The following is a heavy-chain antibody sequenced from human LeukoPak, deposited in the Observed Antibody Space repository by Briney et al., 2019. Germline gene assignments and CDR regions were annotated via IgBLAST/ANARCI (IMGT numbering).Heavy chain of an antibody. V-gene: IGHV4-4*07. J-gene: IGHJ3*02. CDR3: ARYIVSYPHDAFDI. CDR2: IYVTGST. D-gene: IGHD1-26*01. Sequence: SETLSLTCTVSGASISSYYWSWIRQPAGKALEWIGRIYVTGSTTYNPSLESRVTMSLDTSKNHFSLKLRSVTAADTAFYYCARYIVSYPHDAFDIWGQGTMVTVSS. CDR1: GASISSYY.